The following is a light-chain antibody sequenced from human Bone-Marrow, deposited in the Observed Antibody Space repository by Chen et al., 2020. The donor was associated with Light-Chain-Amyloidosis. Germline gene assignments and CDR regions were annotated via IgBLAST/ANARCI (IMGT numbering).Light chain of an antibody. V-gene: IGLV3-21*02. CDR3: QVWDRSSDRPV. CDR1: NIGSTS. CDR2: DDS. Sequence: SYVLTQPSSVSVAPGQTATIACGGNNIGSTSVHWYQQTPGQAPLLVVYDDSDRPSGIPERLSGSNSGNTDTLTLSRVEAGDEGDYYCQVWDRSSDRPVFGGGTKLTV. J-gene: IGLJ3*02.